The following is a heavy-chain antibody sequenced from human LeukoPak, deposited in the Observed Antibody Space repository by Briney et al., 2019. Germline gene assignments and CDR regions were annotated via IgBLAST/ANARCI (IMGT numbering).Heavy chain of an antibody. CDR3: ARLKAVDLNDAFDI. V-gene: IGHV4-61*01. CDR1: GGSVSSGSYY. J-gene: IGHJ3*02. Sequence: SETLSLTCTVSGGSVSSGSYYWSWIRQPPGKGLEWIGYIYYSGSTNYNPSLKSRVTISVDTTKKQFSLKLSSVTAADTAVYYCARLKAVDLNDAFDIWGQGTKVTVSS. D-gene: IGHD4/OR15-4a*01. CDR2: IYYSGST.